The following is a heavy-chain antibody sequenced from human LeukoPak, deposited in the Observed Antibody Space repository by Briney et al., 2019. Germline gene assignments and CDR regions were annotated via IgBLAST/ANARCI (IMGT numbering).Heavy chain of an antibody. D-gene: IGHD1-26*01. CDR3: AKGGAQV. Sequence: GGSLRLSCAASGFTFSDYYMSWVRQAPGKGLGWVSAISSSGGSTYYADSVRGRFIISRDSSKNTLYLQMNSLRVEDTAVYYCAKGGAQVGGQGTLVTVSS. J-gene: IGHJ4*02. V-gene: IGHV3-23*01. CDR1: GFTFSDYY. CDR2: ISSSGGST.